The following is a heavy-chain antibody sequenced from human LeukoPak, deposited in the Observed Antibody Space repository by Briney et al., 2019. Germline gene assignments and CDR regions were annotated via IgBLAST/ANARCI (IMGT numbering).Heavy chain of an antibody. CDR1: GSSFTKYW. CDR3: AGKRTSTRYQNAFDI. J-gene: IGHJ3*02. D-gene: IGHD2-2*01. CDR2: IYPGDSDT. V-gene: IGHV5-51*01. Sequence: GGSLKISCKASGSSFTKYWIGWVRQMPGKGLEAMGMIYPGDSDTRHSPSCQGQVTISADKSISTAYLQWSSLKASDTAMYYCAGKRTSTRYQNAFDIWGQGTMVTVSS.